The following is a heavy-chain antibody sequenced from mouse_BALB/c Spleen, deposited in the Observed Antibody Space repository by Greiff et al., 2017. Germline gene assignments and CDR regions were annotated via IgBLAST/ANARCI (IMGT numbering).Heavy chain of an antibody. V-gene: IGHV5-6*01. CDR2: ISSGGSYT. D-gene: IGHD2-14*01. J-gene: IGHJ4*01. CDR1: GFTFSSYG. CDR3: AREYDVYAMDY. Sequence: EVKLVESGGDLVKPGGSLKLSCAASGFTFSSYGMSWVRQTPDKRLEWVATISSGGSYTYYPDSVKGRFTISRDNAKNTLYLQMSSLKSEDTAMYYCAREYDVYAMDYWGQGTSVTVSS.